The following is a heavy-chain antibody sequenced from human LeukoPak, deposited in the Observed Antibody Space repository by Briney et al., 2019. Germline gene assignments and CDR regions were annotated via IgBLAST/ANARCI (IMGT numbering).Heavy chain of an antibody. CDR3: ARVMSGSGSKYFDY. Sequence: GGSLRLSCAASGFTFSSFPMHWVRQVPGKGLEYVSAISSTGGTSYYADSVKDRFTISRDNSKNTPYLQMGSLRAEDMAVYYCARVMSGSGSKYFDYWGQGTLVTVSS. CDR2: ISSTGGTS. V-gene: IGHV3-64*02. D-gene: IGHD3-10*01. J-gene: IGHJ4*02. CDR1: GFTFSSFP.